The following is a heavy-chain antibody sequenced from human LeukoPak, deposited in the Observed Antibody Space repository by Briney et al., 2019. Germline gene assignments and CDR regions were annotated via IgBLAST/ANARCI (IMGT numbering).Heavy chain of an antibody. Sequence: GGSLRLSCAASGFTFSSYAISWVRQAPAKGLEWLSVISASGGSTDYADSVKGRFTISRDKSKNTLYLQMNSLRAEDTAVYYCAKDSGIAVAGTFDYWGQGTLVTVSS. CDR1: GFTFSSYA. J-gene: IGHJ4*02. CDR2: ISASGGST. D-gene: IGHD6-19*01. V-gene: IGHV3-23*01. CDR3: AKDSGIAVAGTFDY.